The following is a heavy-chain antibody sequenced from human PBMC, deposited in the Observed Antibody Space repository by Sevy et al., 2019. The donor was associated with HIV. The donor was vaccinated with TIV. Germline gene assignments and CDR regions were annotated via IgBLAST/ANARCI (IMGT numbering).Heavy chain of an antibody. V-gene: IGHV3-30-3*01. Sequence: GGSPRLSCAASGFTFSSYAMHWVRQAPGKGLEWVAVISYDGSNKYYADSVKGRFTISRDNSKNTLYLQMNSLRAEDTAVYYCAREKYASGDYWGQGTLVTVSS. J-gene: IGHJ4*02. CDR3: AREKYASGDY. CDR2: ISYDGSNK. CDR1: GFTFSSYA.